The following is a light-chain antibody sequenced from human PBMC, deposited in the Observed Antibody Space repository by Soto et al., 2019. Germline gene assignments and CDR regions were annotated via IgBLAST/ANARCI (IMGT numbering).Light chain of an antibody. V-gene: IGLV2-8*01. CDR2: EVT. Sequence: QSALTQPPSASGSPGQSVTISCTGTSSDVGGYNYVSWYQQHPGKAPKLMIYEVTKRPSGVSDRFSGSKSGNTASLTVSGLQAEDEAAYYCSSSAGSNICLVFGTGTKLTVL. CDR1: SSDVGGYNY. J-gene: IGLJ1*01. CDR3: SSSAGSNICLV.